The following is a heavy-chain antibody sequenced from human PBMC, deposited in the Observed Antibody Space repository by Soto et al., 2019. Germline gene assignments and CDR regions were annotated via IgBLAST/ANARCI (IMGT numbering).Heavy chain of an antibody. CDR3: ARHGVDYGDYASYYYYGMDV. Sequence: QVQLQESGPGLVKPSETLSLTCTVSGGSISSSTYYWGWIRQPPGKGLEWIGFIYYSGRAYYNPSLQSRVTISLDTSKNQFSLKLTSVTAADTAVFYCARHGVDYGDYASYYYYGMDVWGRGTTVTVSS. J-gene: IGHJ6*02. D-gene: IGHD4-17*01. V-gene: IGHV4-39*01. CDR1: GGSISSSTYY. CDR2: IYYSGRA.